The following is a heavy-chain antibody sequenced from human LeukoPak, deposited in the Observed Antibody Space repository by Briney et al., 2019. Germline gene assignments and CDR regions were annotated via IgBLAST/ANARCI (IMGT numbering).Heavy chain of an antibody. Sequence: GGSLRLSCAASGFTFSNYAMSWVRQAPGKGLEWVSTISGSGVSTYYADSVKGQFTISRDNSKNTLYLQMNSLRAEDTAVYYCAREGIAVAEYYFDYWGQGTLVTVSS. CDR1: GFTFSNYA. J-gene: IGHJ4*02. CDR3: AREGIAVAEYYFDY. D-gene: IGHD6-19*01. CDR2: ISGSGVST. V-gene: IGHV3-23*01.